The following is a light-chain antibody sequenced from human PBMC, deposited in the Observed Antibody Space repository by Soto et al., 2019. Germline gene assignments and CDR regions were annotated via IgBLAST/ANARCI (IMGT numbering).Light chain of an antibody. CDR2: DAS. V-gene: IGKV1-33*01. Sequence: IQMTQSPSSLSASVGYRLTITCQASQNIKNYLNWYQQKPGRAPNLLIYDASNLEAGVPSRLRGSGSGTDFTFTISRLQPEDIATYYCQQYENLPTFGQGTRLEIK. J-gene: IGKJ5*01. CDR3: QQYENLPT. CDR1: QNIKNY.